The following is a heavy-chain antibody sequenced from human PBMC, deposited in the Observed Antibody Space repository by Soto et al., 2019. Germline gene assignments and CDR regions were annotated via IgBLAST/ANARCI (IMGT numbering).Heavy chain of an antibody. Sequence: FRSSAVRWFAPALAKGLEWVSAISGSGGSTYYADSVKGRFTISRDNSKNTLYLQMNSLRAEDTAVYDGAKDLTTYYYDSSVDYRGQGTLVTGSS. CDR2: ISGSGGST. CDR1: FRSSA. D-gene: IGHD3-22*01. CDR3: AKDLTTYYYDSSVDY. V-gene: IGHV3-23*01. J-gene: IGHJ4*01.